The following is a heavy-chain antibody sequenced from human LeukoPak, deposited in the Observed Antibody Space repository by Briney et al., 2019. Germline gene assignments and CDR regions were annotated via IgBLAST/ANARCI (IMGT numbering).Heavy chain of an antibody. J-gene: IGHJ4*02. D-gene: IGHD3-3*01. Sequence: SETLSLTCTVSGGSISSSPYYWGWIRQPPGKGLEWIGNIYYSGSTYYNPSLKTRVTISVDTSKNQFSLKLSSMTAADTAVYYCARVQDDSFYWGQGTLVTVSS. V-gene: IGHV4-39*07. CDR1: GGSISSSPYY. CDR2: IYYSGST. CDR3: ARVQDDSFY.